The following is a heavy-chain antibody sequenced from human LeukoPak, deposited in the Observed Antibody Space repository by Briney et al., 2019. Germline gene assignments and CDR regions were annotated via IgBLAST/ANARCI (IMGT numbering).Heavy chain of an antibody. CDR1: GFTFSSYG. V-gene: IGHV3-30*02. CDR2: IRYDGSNK. Sequence: GSLRLSCAASGFTFSSYGMHWVRQAPAQGLEWVAFIRYDGSNKYYADSVKGRFTISRDNSKNTLYLQMNSLRAEDTAVYYCAKVGGITMVRGAIDYWGQGTLVTVSS. D-gene: IGHD3-10*01. CDR3: AKVGGITMVRGAIDY. J-gene: IGHJ4*02.